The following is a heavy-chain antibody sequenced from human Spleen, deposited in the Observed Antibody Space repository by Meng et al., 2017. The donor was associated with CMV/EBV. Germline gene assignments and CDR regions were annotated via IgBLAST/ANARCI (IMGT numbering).Heavy chain of an antibody. CDR2: VNANSGAK. D-gene: IGHD3-16*01. Sequence: ASVKVSCKASGYTFTGYYMNWVRQAPGQGLEWMGWVNANSGAKDYAQKFQGRVTMTRDTSISTAYMELSRLRSDDTAVYYCARGPSITAGFDYWGQGTLVTVSS. J-gene: IGHJ4*02. V-gene: IGHV1-2*02. CDR1: GYTFTGYY. CDR3: ARGPSITAGFDY.